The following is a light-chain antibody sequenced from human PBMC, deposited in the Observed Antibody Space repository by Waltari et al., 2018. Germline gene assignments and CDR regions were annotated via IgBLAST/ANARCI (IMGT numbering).Light chain of an antibody. CDR1: SSNIGAAYD. CDR3: HSYDSSLSGWRV. CDR2: DTT. V-gene: IGLV1-40*01. J-gene: IGLJ1*01. Sequence: QSVLTQPPSVSGAPGQRVTISCTGGSSNIGAAYDVHWYQQLPGTAPKLLIFDTTTRPSGVPNRFSGSKSGTSAFLAITGLQPEDEAYYYCHSYDSSLSGWRVFGTGTKVTVL.